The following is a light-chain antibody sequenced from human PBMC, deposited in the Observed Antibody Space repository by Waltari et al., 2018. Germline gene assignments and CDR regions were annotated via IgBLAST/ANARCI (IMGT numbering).Light chain of an antibody. V-gene: IGLV1-36*01. CDR2: YDD. CDR1: SSNIRDNP. J-gene: IGLJ3*02. CDR3: AAWDDSLNGWV. Sequence: QSLLTQQPPVSEARSKRVTISFAGSSSNIRDNPVNCYQQLPVKAPKLLIYYDDLLPSGVSDRFSGSKSGTSASLAISGLQSEDEADYYCAAWDDSLNGWVFGGGTKLTVL.